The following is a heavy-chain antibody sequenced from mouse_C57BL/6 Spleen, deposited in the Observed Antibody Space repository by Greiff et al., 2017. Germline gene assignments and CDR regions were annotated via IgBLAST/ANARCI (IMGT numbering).Heavy chain of an antibody. CDR1: GYAFSSYW. Sequence: QVQLKESGAELVKPGASVKISCKASGYAFSSYWMNWVKQRPGKGLEWLGQIYPGDGDTNYNGKFKGKATLTADKSSSTACMQLSSLTSEDSAVYDCARSDYDYDRGYAMDYWGQGTSVTVSS. V-gene: IGHV1-80*01. J-gene: IGHJ4*01. CDR2: IYPGDGDT. CDR3: ARSDYDYDRGYAMDY. D-gene: IGHD2-4*01.